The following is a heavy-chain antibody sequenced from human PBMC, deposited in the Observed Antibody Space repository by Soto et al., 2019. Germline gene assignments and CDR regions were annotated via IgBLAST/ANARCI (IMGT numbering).Heavy chain of an antibody. D-gene: IGHD6-6*01. J-gene: IGHJ4*02. CDR2: IPGSGGST. Sequence: GGPLRLSCAASGFTFSNYAMSWVRQSPGKGLEWVSAIPGSGGSTYYTGSVKGRFTISRDNSKNTLYLQMNSLRVEDTAVYYCANIRSSSSVSLPLVLLDYWGQGALVTVSS. CDR1: GFTFSNYA. CDR3: ANIRSSSSVSLPLVLLDY. V-gene: IGHV3-23*01.